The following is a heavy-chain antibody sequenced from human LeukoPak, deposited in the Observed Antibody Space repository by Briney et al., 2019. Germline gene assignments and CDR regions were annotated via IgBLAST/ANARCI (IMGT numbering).Heavy chain of an antibody. CDR1: GFRFSSYS. CDR3: ARGGDHPTYLFQHMDV. D-gene: IGHD3-16*01. V-gene: IGHV3-21*01. J-gene: IGHJ6*03. Sequence: QPGGSLRLSCVVSGFRFSSYSINWVRQAPGKGLEWVSCISTSSSYIYYADSVKGRLTISRDNAKNSLCLQLNSLRAEDTAVYYCARGGDHPTYLFQHMDVWGKGTTVIVSS. CDR2: ISTSSSYI.